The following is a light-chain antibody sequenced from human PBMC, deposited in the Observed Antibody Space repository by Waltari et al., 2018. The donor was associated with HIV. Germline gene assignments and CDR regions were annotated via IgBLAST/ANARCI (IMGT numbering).Light chain of an antibody. CDR1: SSDVGGYNY. V-gene: IGLV2-14*03. CDR3: SSYTSSSSWV. CDR2: DVS. J-gene: IGLJ3*02. Sequence: QSALTQPASVSGSPGQSITISCTGTSSDVGGYNYVSWYQQHPGKAPKVMIYDVSNRSSGVSNRFSGSKSGNTASLTISGLQAEDEADYYCSSYTSSSSWVFGGGTKLTVL.